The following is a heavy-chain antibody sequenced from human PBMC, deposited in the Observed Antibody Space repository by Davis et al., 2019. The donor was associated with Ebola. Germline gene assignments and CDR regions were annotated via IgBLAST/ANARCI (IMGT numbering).Heavy chain of an antibody. CDR3: AKYITTSPSRYFDP. CDR2: IGSGGGDI. CDR1: GFTSSSYS. V-gene: IGHV3-23*01. J-gene: IGHJ5*02. Sequence: GGSLRLSCAASGFTSSSYSMTWVSQAPGKGLEWVSVIGSGGGDIQYADFVKGRFTFSRDNSKNTLYLQMNSLRAEDTAIYYCAKYITTSPSRYFDPWGQGTQVTVSS. D-gene: IGHD3-3*01.